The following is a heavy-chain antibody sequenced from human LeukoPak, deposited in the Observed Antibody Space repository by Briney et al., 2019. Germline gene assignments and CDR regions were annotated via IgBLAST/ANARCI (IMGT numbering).Heavy chain of an antibody. CDR2: IYYSGST. CDR3: ARDRGLIDY. D-gene: IGHD3/OR15-3a*01. Sequence: SETLSLTCTVSGGSISSSSYYWGWIRQPPGKGLEWIGSIYYSGSTYYNPSLKSRVTISVDTSKNQFSLKLSSVTAADTAVYYCARDRGLIDYWGQGTLVTVSS. J-gene: IGHJ4*02. CDR1: GGSISSSSYY. V-gene: IGHV4-39*07.